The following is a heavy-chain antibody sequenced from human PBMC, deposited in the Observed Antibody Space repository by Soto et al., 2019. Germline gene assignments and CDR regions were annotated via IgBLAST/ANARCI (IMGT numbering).Heavy chain of an antibody. CDR3: ARDLGYCRSGPCYREWFDP. CDR1: GYTFTTHG. V-gene: IGHV1-18*01. Sequence: QVQLVQSGAEVKKPGASVKVSCKASGYTFTTHGISWVRQVPGQGLEWMGWVRGDNGHTNYAQSLQGRVTMTTDTSTNTAYMELRSLRADGTAVYYCARDLGYCRSGPCYREWFDPWGQGTLVTVSS. J-gene: IGHJ5*02. CDR2: VRGDNGHT. D-gene: IGHD2-2*01.